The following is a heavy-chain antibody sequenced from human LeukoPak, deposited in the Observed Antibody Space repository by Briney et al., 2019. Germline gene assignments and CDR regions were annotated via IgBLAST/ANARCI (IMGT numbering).Heavy chain of an antibody. CDR3: ARSFEGGSYDYVWGSYRNQGFFDY. J-gene: IGHJ4*02. CDR2: IYHSGST. CDR1: GGSITSSNW. V-gene: IGHV4-4*02. D-gene: IGHD3-16*02. Sequence: MASETLSLTCAVSGGSITSSNWWSWVRQPPGKGLEWIGEIYHSGSTNYNPSLKSRVTTSADKSKNQFSLKLSSVTAADTAVYYCARSFEGGSYDYVWGSYRNQGFFDYWGQGTLVTVSS.